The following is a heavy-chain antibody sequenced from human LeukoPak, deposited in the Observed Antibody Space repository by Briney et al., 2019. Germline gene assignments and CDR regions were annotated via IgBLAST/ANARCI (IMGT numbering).Heavy chain of an antibody. D-gene: IGHD6-13*01. V-gene: IGHV3-66*01. CDR1: EFSVGSNY. Sequence: PGGSLRLSCAASEFSVGSNYMTWVRQAPGKGLEWVSLIYSGGSTYYADSVKGRFTISRDNSKNTLYLQMNSLRAEDTAVYYCARGLGGYTSSQAYWGQGTLVTVSS. CDR2: IYSGGST. J-gene: IGHJ4*02. CDR3: ARGLGGYTSSQAY.